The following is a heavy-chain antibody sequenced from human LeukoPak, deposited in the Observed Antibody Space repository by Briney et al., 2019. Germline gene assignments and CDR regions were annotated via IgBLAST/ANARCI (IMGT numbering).Heavy chain of an antibody. Sequence: SGGSLRLSCAASGLSFSNYWMHWVRQAPGKGLVWVSRINSDGSTTSYADSVKGRFTISRDNAKNTLYLQMNSLRAEDTAVYYCARDGANPESYYYDSSGYYSPGYFDYWGQGTLVTVSS. J-gene: IGHJ4*02. CDR1: GLSFSNYW. CDR2: INSDGSTT. D-gene: IGHD3-22*01. CDR3: ARDGANPESYYYDSSGYYSPGYFDY. V-gene: IGHV3-74*01.